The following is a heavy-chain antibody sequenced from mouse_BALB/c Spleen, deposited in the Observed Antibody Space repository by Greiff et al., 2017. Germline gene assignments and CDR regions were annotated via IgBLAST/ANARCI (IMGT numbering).Heavy chain of an antibody. CDR1: GFNIKDTY. V-gene: IGHV14-3*02. Sequence: VQLQQSGAELVKPGASVKLSCTASGFNIKDTYMHWVKQRPEQGLEWIGRIDPANGNTKYDPNFQAKATITADTSSNTAYLQLSSLASEDTAVYYCARGGFITTATNFDYWGQGTTLTVSS. CDR3: ARGGFITTATNFDY. CDR2: IDPANGNT. D-gene: IGHD1-2*01. J-gene: IGHJ2*01.